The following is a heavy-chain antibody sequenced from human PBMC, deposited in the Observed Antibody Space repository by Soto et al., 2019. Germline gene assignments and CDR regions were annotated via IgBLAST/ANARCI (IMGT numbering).Heavy chain of an antibody. CDR2: ISYDGSNK. J-gene: IGHJ6*02. CDR3: ARDYGTVYGMDV. D-gene: IGHD4-17*01. Sequence: PGVSLRLSCAASGFTFSSYAMHWVRQAPGKGLEWVAVISYDGSNKYYADSVKGRFTISRDNSKNTLYLQMNSLRAEDTAVYYCARDYGTVYGMDVWGQGTTVTVSS. V-gene: IGHV3-30-3*01. CDR1: GFTFSSYA.